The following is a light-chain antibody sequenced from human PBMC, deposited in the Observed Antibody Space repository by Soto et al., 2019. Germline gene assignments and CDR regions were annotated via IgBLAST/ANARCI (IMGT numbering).Light chain of an antibody. V-gene: IGLV4-60*03. CDR1: SGHSGYI. Sequence: QAVVTQSSAASASLGSSVKLTCTLSSGHSGYIIAWHLQQPGQAPRYLMRVEVSGIYNKGSGVPDRFSGSSSGADRHLVISNLQSEDEADYFCETWDNDNVVFGGGTKLTVL. CDR3: ETWDNDNVV. CDR2: VEVSGIY. J-gene: IGLJ2*01.